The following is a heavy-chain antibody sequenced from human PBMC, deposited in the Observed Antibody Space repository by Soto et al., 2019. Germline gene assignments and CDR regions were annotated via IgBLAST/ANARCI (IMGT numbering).Heavy chain of an antibody. CDR1: GGSFSGYY. Sequence: QVQLQQWGAGLLKPSETLSLTCAVYGGSFSGYYWSWIRQPPGKGLEWIGEIHPSGTINYNPSLMSRVTISVDTSKNQFYLDLSSVTAADTALYYCARGTDAYKTGNYWGQGTLVTVSS. V-gene: IGHV4-34*01. D-gene: IGHD1-1*01. CDR2: IHPSGTI. CDR3: ARGTDAYKTGNY. J-gene: IGHJ4*02.